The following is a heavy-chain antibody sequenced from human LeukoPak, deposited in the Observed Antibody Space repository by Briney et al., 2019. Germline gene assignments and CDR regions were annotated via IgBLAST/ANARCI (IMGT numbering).Heavy chain of an antibody. CDR2: FDPSDSYT. CDR1: GYSFTSYW. D-gene: IGHD3-10*01. Sequence: GESLRISCKGSGYSFTSYWISWVRQVPGKGLEWMGRFDPSDSYTNYSPSFQGHVTISADKSISTAYLQWSSLKASDTAMYYCARHLGQGGWLQWFGEQYYYYGMDVWGKGTTVTVSS. V-gene: IGHV5-10-1*01. CDR3: ARHLGQGGWLQWFGEQYYYYGMDV. J-gene: IGHJ6*04.